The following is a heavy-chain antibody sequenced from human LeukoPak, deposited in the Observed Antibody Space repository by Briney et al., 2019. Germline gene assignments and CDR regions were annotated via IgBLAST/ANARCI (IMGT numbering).Heavy chain of an antibody. J-gene: IGHJ4*02. V-gene: IGHV3-64D*06. Sequence: PGGSLRLSCSASGFTFSSYAMDWVRQAPGKGLECVSAISSNGGSTYYADSVKGRFTISRDNSKNTLYLQMSSLRAEDTAVYYCVKDLGQQWLVSYFDYWGQGTLVTVSS. D-gene: IGHD6-19*01. CDR2: ISSNGGST. CDR3: VKDLGQQWLVSYFDY. CDR1: GFTFSSYA.